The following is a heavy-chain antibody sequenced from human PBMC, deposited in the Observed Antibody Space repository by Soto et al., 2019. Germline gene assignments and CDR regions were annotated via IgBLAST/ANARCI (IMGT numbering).Heavy chain of an antibody. CDR1: GGSISSSSYY. J-gene: IGHJ4*02. V-gene: IGHV4-39*01. Sequence: SETLSLTCTVSGGSISSSSYYWGWIRQPPGKGLEWIGSIYYSGSTYCNPSLKSRVTISVDTSKNQFSLKLSSVTAADTAVYYCARLRYGLPDYWGQGTPVTVSS. D-gene: IGHD1-1*01. CDR2: IYYSGST. CDR3: ARLRYGLPDY.